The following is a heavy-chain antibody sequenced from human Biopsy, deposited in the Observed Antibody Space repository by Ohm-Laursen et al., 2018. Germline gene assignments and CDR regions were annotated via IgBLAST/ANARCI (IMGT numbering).Heavy chain of an antibody. CDR1: GYKFTSYG. V-gene: IGHV1-18*01. D-gene: IGHD6-25*01. Sequence: ASVKVSCKASGYKFTSYGMSWVRQAPGQGFEWMGRISGYNGNTNYSQKFQGRITMTIDAATSTGYMDLRSLKSDDTAVYYCARIGAAGWDDYWGQGTLVTVSS. CDR3: ARIGAAGWDDY. J-gene: IGHJ4*02. CDR2: ISGYNGNT.